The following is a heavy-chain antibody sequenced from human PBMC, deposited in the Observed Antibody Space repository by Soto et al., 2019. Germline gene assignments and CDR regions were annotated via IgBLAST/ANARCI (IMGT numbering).Heavy chain of an antibody. J-gene: IGHJ4*02. CDR1: RCTFRRVS. CDR2: ISSASSET. Sequence: PRLSSEASRCTFRRVSMDWVRQVPGKGLEWVASISSASSETWYADSVKGRFIISRDNAQNSLFLQMNTLRPEGSDIYYCARVAYWGPGTQVTGSS. V-gene: IGHV3-21*01. CDR3: ARVAY.